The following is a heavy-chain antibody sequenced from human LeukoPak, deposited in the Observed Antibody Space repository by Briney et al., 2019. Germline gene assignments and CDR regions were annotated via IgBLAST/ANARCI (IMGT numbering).Heavy chain of an antibody. D-gene: IGHD3-9*01. CDR3: VRVDYDILSGYQNYFKY. Sequence: GGSLRLSCAASGFTFSSYSMNWVRQAPGKGLEWVSSISSSSSYISYADSVKRRFTISRENPKNSLYLQINSLRAEDTAVYYCVRVDYDILSGYQNYFKYWGQGTLVTVSS. CDR1: GFTFSSYS. J-gene: IGHJ4*02. CDR2: ISSSSSYI. V-gene: IGHV3-21*01.